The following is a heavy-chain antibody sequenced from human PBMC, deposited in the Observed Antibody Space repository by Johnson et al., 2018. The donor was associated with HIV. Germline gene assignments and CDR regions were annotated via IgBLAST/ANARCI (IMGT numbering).Heavy chain of an antibody. D-gene: IGHD6-6*01. J-gene: IGHJ3*02. CDR3: AKVLGYSSSSRDAFDI. Sequence: QVQLVESGGGVVQPGRSLRLSCTSSGFTFSNYAIHWVRQAPGKGQEWVAGITYDGTNKYYADSVKGRFTLSRDNSKNTLYLQMNSLRAEDTAVYYCAKVLGYSSSSRDAFDIWGQGTMVTVSS. CDR2: ITYDGTNK. V-gene: IGHV3-30*18. CDR1: GFTFSNYA.